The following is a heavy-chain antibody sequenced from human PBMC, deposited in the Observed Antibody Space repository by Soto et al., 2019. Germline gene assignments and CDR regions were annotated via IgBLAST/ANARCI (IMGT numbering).Heavy chain of an antibody. V-gene: IGHV1-18*01. CDR1: GYTFTSYG. CDR2: ISAYNGNT. D-gene: IGHD6-19*01. Sequence: ASVKVSCKASGYTFTSYGISWVRQAPGQGLEWMGWISAYNGNTNYAQKLQGRVTMTTDTSTSTAYMELRSLRSDDTAVYYCARDAPEGIAVAGNPDDSYYYYGMDVWGQGTTVTVSS. CDR3: ARDAPEGIAVAGNPDDSYYYYGMDV. J-gene: IGHJ6*02.